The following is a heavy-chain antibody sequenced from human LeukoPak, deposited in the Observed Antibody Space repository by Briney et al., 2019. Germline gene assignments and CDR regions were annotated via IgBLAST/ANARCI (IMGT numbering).Heavy chain of an antibody. D-gene: IGHD3-10*01. CDR3: ASAESYGSGRYRGMDV. Sequence: GGSLRLSCAASGFTFSSYWMHWVRQAPGKGLVWVSRINSDGSSTSYADSVKGRFTISRDNAKNTLYLQMNSLRAEDTAVYYCASAESYGSGRYRGMDVWGKGTTVTVSS. J-gene: IGHJ6*04. CDR2: INSDGSST. V-gene: IGHV3-74*01. CDR1: GFTFSSYW.